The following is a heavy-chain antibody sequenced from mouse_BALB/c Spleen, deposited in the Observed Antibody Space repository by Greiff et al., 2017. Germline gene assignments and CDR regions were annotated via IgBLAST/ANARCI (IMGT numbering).Heavy chain of an antibody. CDR1: GYTFTSYY. CDR2: IYPGDGST. J-gene: IGHJ4*01. Sequence: VQLQQSGPELVKPGASVKMSCKASGYTFTSYYIHWVKQRPGQGLEWIGWIYPGDGSTKYNEKFKGKTTLTADKSSSTAYMLLSSLTSEDSAIYFCARVRYGSSYDAMDYWGQGTSVTVSS. CDR3: ARVRYGSSYDAMDY. V-gene: IGHV1S56*01. D-gene: IGHD1-1*01.